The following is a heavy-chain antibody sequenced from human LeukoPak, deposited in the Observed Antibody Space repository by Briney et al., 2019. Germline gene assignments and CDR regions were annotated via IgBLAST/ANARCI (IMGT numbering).Heavy chain of an antibody. CDR3: ARGRMVRGVIAGYFDY. CDR1: GGSISSGSYY. CDR2: IYTSGST. D-gene: IGHD3-10*01. V-gene: IGHV4-61*02. Sequence: PSQTLSLTCTVSGGSISSGSYYWSWIRQPAGKGLEWIGRIYTSGSTNYNPSLKSRVTISVDTSKNQFSLKLGSVTAADTAVYYCARGRMVRGVIAGYFDYWGQGTLVTVSS. J-gene: IGHJ4*02.